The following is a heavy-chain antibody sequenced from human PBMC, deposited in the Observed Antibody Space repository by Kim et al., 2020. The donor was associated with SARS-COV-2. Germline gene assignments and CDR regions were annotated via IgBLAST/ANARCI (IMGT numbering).Heavy chain of an antibody. CDR1: GFSLSTSGVG. J-gene: IGHJ4*02. Sequence: SGPTLVNPTQTLTLTCTFSGFSLSTSGVGVGWIRQPPGKALEWLALIYWDDDKRYSRSLKSRLTITKDTSKNQVVLTMTNMDPVDTATYYCAHRTTSRRIAAAGTPWSFDYWGQGTLVTVSS. D-gene: IGHD6-13*01. V-gene: IGHV2-5*02. CDR2: IYWDDDK. CDR3: AHRTTSRRIAAAGTPWSFDY.